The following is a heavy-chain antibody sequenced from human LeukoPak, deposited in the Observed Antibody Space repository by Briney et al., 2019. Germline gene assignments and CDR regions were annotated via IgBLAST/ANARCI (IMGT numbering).Heavy chain of an antibody. CDR1: GGSSSSGTY. J-gene: IGHJ3*02. D-gene: IGHD3-10*01. V-gene: IGHV4-61*02. CDR3: ARDPFGLWFGELYDAFDI. CDR2: IYASGSS. Sequence: PSQTLSLTCTVSGGSSSSGTYWSWIRQSAGKGLEWIGRIYASGSSSYNPSLKSRVTMSVDTSKNQFSLKLSSVTAADTAVYYCARDPFGLWFGELYDAFDIWGQGTMVTVSS.